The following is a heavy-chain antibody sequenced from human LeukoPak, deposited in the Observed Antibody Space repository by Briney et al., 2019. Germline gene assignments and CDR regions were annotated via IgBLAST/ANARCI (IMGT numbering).Heavy chain of an antibody. J-gene: IGHJ3*02. CDR3: ASLLYDILTAQSAFDI. V-gene: IGHV3-7*01. Sequence: PGGSLRLSCAASGFTFSSNWMSWVRQAPGKGLEGVANIKQDGSEEYYVDSVKGRFTISRDNAKNSLYLQMNSLRAEDTAVYYCASLLYDILTAQSAFDIWGQGTMVTVSS. D-gene: IGHD3-9*01. CDR2: IKQDGSEE. CDR1: GFTFSSNW.